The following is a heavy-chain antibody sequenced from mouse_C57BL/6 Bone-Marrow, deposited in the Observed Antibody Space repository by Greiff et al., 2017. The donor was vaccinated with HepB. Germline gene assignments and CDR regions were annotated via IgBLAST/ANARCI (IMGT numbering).Heavy chain of an antibody. CDR2: FYPGSGSI. V-gene: IGHV1-62-2*01. D-gene: IGHD1-1*01. CDR1: GYTFTEYT. J-gene: IGHJ3*01. CDR3: ARHEEGVYFSGSGPWFAY. Sequence: QVQLQQSGAELVKPGASVKLSCKASGYTFTEYTIHWVKQRSGQGLEWIGWFYPGSGSIKYNEKFKDKATLTADKSSSTVYMERSRLTSEDSAVYFCARHEEGVYFSGSGPWFAYWGQGTLVTVSA.